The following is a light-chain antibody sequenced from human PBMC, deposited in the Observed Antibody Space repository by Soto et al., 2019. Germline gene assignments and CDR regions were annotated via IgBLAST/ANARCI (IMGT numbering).Light chain of an antibody. CDR2: EVS. Sequence: SVLTQPAPVSGSPGQSITISCTGTSSDVGGYNYVSWYQQHPGKAPKLMIYEVSNRPSGVSNRFSGSKSGNTASLTISGLQAEDEADYYCSSYTSSSTLVVFGGGTQLTV. CDR3: SSYTSSSTLVV. J-gene: IGLJ2*01. CDR1: SSDVGGYNY. V-gene: IGLV2-14*01.